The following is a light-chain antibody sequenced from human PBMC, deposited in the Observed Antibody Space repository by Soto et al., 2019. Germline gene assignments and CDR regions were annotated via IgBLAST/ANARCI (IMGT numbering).Light chain of an antibody. CDR2: GVS. V-gene: IGKV3-20*01. J-gene: IGKJ4*01. Sequence: EIVLTQSPATLSLSPGYRSTLSCMASLSVRSDYFAWYQQKPGQAPRVIIFGVSTRATAIPDRFSGSGSGTDFTLTISRLEPEDFALYYCQQYGNSPLTFGGGTKVDIK. CDR1: LSVRSDY. CDR3: QQYGNSPLT.